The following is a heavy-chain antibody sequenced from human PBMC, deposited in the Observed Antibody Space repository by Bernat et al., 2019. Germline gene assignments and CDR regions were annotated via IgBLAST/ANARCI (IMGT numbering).Heavy chain of an antibody. J-gene: IGHJ3*02. D-gene: IGHD4-17*01. CDR2: ISYDVSNN. CDR1: GFTFSSYA. Sequence: QVQLVESGGGVVQPGRSLRLSCAASGFTFSSYAMHWVRQAPGKGLEWVAVISYDVSNNYCADSEKGRFTISRDNSKNTMYLQMSSLRAEDTAVYYCARTGNHRGTVTTTEDAFDIWDQGTMVTVSS. V-gene: IGHV3-30-3*01. CDR3: ARTGNHRGTVTTTEDAFDI.